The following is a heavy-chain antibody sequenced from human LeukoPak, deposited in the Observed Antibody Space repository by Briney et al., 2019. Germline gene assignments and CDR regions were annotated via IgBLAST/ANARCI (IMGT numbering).Heavy chain of an antibody. CDR3: ARDVRYCSGGSCSS. V-gene: IGHV3-53*01. Sequence: GGSLRLSCAASGFTASSNYMSWFRQAPGKGLGWVSVIYNSGGTYYADSVKGRFTISRDNSKNTLYLQMNSLRAEDAAVYHCARDVRYCSGGSCSSWGPGTLVTVSS. CDR2: IYNSGGT. D-gene: IGHD2-15*01. CDR1: GFTASSNY. J-gene: IGHJ4*02.